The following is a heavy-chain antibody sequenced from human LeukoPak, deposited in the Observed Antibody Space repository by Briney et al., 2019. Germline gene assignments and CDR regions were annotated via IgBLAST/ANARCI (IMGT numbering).Heavy chain of an antibody. J-gene: IGHJ4*02. CDR2: IRYDGSNE. Sequence: GGSLRLSCAASGFTFSSYGMHWVRQAPGKGLEWVSFIRYDGSNEYYADSVRGRFTISRDNSKNTLYLQMNSLRAEDTSVYYCARGARGSGWRVFDYWGQGTLVTVSS. CDR1: GFTFSSYG. CDR3: ARGARGSGWRVFDY. V-gene: IGHV3-30*02. D-gene: IGHD6-19*01.